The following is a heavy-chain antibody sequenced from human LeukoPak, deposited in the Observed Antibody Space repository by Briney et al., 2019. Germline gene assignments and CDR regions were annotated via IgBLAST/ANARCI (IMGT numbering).Heavy chain of an antibody. D-gene: IGHD2-15*01. Sequence: ASVKVSCKASGGTFSSYAISWVRQAPGQGLEWMGWINPNSGGTNYAQKFQGRVTMTRDTSISTAYMELSRLRSDDTAVYYCGTKHVLVVAATHEAVQHWGKGTMVTVSS. V-gene: IGHV1-2*02. CDR1: GGTFSSYA. CDR2: INPNSGGT. J-gene: IGHJ1*01. CDR3: GTKHVLVVAATHEAVQH.